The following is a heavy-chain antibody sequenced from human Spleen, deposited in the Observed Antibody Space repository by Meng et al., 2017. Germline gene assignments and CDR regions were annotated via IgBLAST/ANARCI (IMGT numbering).Heavy chain of an antibody. CDR3: AKQRQGYCSGGSCYPLDY. J-gene: IGHJ4*02. V-gene: IGHV3-30*01. Sequence: GESLKISCAASGFTFSSYAMHWVRQAPGKGLEWVAVISYDGSNKYYADSVKGRFTISRDDSKNSLYLQMNSLRSEDTALYHCAKQRQGYCSGGSCYPLDYWRQGTLVT. CDR2: ISYDGSNK. D-gene: IGHD2-15*01. CDR1: GFTFSSYA.